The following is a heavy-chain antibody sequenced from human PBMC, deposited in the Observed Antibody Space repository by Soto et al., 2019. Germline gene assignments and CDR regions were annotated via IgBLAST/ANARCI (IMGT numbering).Heavy chain of an antibody. CDR2: IYYTGTT. V-gene: IGHV4-39*01. J-gene: IGHJ4*02. CDR1: NDSVLTSIYY. CDR3: ARNWNLALVPAAYFDS. D-gene: IGHD2-2*01. Sequence: PSETLSRTCTVSNDSVLTSIYYWAWIRQPPGKGLEWIGTIYYTGTTYYKPSLQSRVTISIDTSKNQFSLNLNSVTAADTAVYYCARNWNLALVPAAYFDSWGQGAMVTVSS.